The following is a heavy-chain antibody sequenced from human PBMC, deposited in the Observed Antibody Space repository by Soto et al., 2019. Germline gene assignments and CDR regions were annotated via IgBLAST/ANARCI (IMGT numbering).Heavy chain of an antibody. J-gene: IGHJ4*02. D-gene: IGHD6-13*01. CDR1: GFTFISYA. Sequence: TGGSLRLSCAASGFTFISYAMSWVRQATGKGLEWVSAISGSGGSTYYADSVKGRFTISRDNSKNTLYLQMNSLRAEDTAVYYCAKDPLYSSSWYSVFDYWGQGTLVTVSS. V-gene: IGHV3-23*01. CDR3: AKDPLYSSSWYSVFDY. CDR2: ISGSGGST.